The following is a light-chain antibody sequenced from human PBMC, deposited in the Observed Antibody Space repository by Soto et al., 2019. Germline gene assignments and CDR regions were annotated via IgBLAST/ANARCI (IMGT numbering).Light chain of an antibody. V-gene: IGKV1-5*01. J-gene: IGKJ1*01. CDR1: QTINNW. CDR2: DAS. Sequence: DIQMTQSPSTLSASIGDRVTVTCRASQTINNWLAWYQQKPGKAPKLLIYDASTLEGEVPSRFGASGSGTDFTLTINSLEPADSPTYYCRQYNSYPWTFGQANTGQI. CDR3: RQYNSYPWT.